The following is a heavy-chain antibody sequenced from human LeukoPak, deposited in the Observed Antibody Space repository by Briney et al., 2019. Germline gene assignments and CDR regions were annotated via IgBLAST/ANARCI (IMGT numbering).Heavy chain of an antibody. V-gene: IGHV4-30-4*07. D-gene: IGHD4-11*01. Sequence: SETLSLTCAVSGGSISSGGYSWSWIRQPPGKGLEWIGYIYYSGNTYYNPSLKSRVTISVDTSKNQFSLKLNSVTAADTAVYYCARYRPTKTAFDVWGQGAMVTVSS. CDR2: IYYSGNT. J-gene: IGHJ3*01. CDR3: ARYRPTKTAFDV. CDR1: GGSISSGGYS.